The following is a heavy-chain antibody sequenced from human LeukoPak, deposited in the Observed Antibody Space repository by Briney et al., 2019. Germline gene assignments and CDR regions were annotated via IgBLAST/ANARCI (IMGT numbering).Heavy chain of an antibody. Sequence: PSDPLSLPCTVSGGSISSYYWSGVRQPPGKGLEWIGYISYSGSTNFNPSLKSRVTISVDTSKNQFSLKLSSVTAADTAVYYCAREGTAGTNLNWFDPWGQGTLVTVSS. CDR1: GGSISSYY. CDR3: AREGTAGTNLNWFDP. D-gene: IGHD1-1*01. J-gene: IGHJ5*02. CDR2: ISYSGST. V-gene: IGHV4-59*01.